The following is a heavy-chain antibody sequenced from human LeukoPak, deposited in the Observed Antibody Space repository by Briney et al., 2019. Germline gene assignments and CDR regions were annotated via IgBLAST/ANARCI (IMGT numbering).Heavy chain of an antibody. CDR3: SRQTVSCHDF. J-gene: IGHJ4*02. CDR2: IRSRRDNYAT. V-gene: IGHV3-73*01. CDR1: GFSLSDSH. D-gene: IGHD2-2*01. Sequence: GGSLRLSCAASGFSLSDSHMHWVRQAPGKGLEWVGHIRSRRDNYATAYGVSVQGRFTISRDDSNNMAYLQMDSLTADDTAVYYCSRQTVSCHDFWGRGTLVTVSS.